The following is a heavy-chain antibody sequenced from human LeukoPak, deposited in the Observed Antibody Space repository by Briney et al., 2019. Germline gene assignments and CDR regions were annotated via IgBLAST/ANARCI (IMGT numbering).Heavy chain of an antibody. Sequence: GGSLRLSCAASGFTFSSYSMNWVRQAPGKGLEWVSSISSSSSYIYYADSVKGRFTISRDNAKNSLYLQMNSLRAEDTAVYYCARGGVVVAATTDYWGQGTLVTVSS. V-gene: IGHV3-21*01. D-gene: IGHD2-15*01. CDR1: GFTFSSYS. CDR3: ARGGVVVAATTDY. CDR2: ISSSSSYI. J-gene: IGHJ4*02.